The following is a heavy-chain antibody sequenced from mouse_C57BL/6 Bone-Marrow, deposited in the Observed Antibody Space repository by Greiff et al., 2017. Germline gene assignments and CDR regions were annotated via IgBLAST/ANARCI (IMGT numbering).Heavy chain of an antibody. CDR3: ARSNGNYGYWYVDV. CDR1: GYTFTSYW. CDR2: IDPNSGGT. J-gene: IGHJ1*03. D-gene: IGHD2-1*01. V-gene: IGHV1-72*01. Sequence: QVQLKQPGAELVKPGASVKLSCKASGYTFTSYWMHWVKQRPGRGLEWIGRIDPNSGGTKYNEKFKSKATLTVDKPSSTAYMQLSSLTSEDSAVYYCARSNGNYGYWYVDVWGTGTTVTVSS.